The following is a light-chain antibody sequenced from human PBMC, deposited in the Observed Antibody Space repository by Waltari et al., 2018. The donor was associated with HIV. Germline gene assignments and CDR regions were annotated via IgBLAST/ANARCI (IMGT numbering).Light chain of an antibody. V-gene: IGLV3-1*01. CDR1: SLGYKN. J-gene: IGLJ2*01. CDR3: QAWDSSTVL. CDR2: QDD. Sequence: SHELTQPPSVYVSPGQPASTPCSGDSLGYKNASWYQQKPGQSPVLVIYQDDKRPSGIPERFSGSNSGNTATLTITGTQAMDEADYYCQAWDSSTVLFGGGTKLTVL.